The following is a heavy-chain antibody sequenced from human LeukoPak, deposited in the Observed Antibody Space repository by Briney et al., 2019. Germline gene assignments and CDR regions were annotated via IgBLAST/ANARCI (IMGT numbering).Heavy chain of an antibody. J-gene: IGHJ3*02. CDR3: ARASGSGWNLYGAFDI. CDR1: GFTFSTYS. D-gene: IGHD6-19*01. Sequence: GGSLRLSCAASGFTFSTYSMNWVRQAPEKGLEWVSYISSSSSTIYYADSVKGRFTISRDNAKNSLYLQMNSLRAEDTALYYCARASGSGWNLYGAFDIWGQGTMVTVSS. V-gene: IGHV3-48*01. CDR2: ISSSSSTI.